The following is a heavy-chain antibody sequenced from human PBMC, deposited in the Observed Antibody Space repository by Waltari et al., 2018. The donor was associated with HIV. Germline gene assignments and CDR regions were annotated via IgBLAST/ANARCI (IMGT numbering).Heavy chain of an antibody. CDR1: GGSFSGYY. D-gene: IGHD6-19*01. Sequence: QVQLQQWGAGLLKPSETLSLTCAVYGGSFSGYYWSWIRQPPGKGLEWIGEINHSGSTNYNPSLKSRVTISVDTSKNQFSLKLSSVTAADTAVYYCASQTGGSGLIRNWFDPWGQGTLVTVSS. CDR3: ASQTGGSGLIRNWFDP. CDR2: INHSGST. J-gene: IGHJ5*02. V-gene: IGHV4-34*01.